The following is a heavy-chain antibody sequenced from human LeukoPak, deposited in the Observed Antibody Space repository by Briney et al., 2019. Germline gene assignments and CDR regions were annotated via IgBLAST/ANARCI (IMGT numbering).Heavy chain of an antibody. J-gene: IGHJ4*02. Sequence: PSETLSLTCTVSGVSISSYYWSWLRQPPGKGLEWIGYIYYSGSTNYNPSLKSRVTISVDTSKNQFSLKLNSVTAADTAVYYCARVSGYDWESFYDYWGQGTLVTVSS. CDR2: IYYSGST. CDR3: ARVSGYDWESFYDY. V-gene: IGHV4-59*01. D-gene: IGHD5-12*01. CDR1: GVSISSYY.